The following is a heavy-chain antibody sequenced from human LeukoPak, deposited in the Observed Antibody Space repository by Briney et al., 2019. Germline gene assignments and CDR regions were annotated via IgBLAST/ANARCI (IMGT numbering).Heavy chain of an antibody. V-gene: IGHV3-33*01. CDR2: IWKDGSQT. Sequence: GGSLRPSCIASGFTFSDDGMHWVRQAPGKGLEWVALIWKDGSQTFYGDSVKGRFIISRDNSRNTLDLQMNSLSAEDTAVYYCVREGIGGTFYRGNFDHWGQGTLVTVSS. J-gene: IGHJ4*02. D-gene: IGHD2-15*01. CDR1: GFTFSDDG. CDR3: VREGIGGTFYRGNFDH.